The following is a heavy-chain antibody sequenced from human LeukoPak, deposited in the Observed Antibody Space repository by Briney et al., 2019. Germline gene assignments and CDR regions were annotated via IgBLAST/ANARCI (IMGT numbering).Heavy chain of an antibody. V-gene: IGHV1-69*13. J-gene: IGHJ5*02. CDR1: GGTFSSYA. CDR2: IIPIFGTA. CDR3: AREKVTMVRGVIRRTRFDP. Sequence: SVKVSCKASGGTFSSYAVSWVRQAPGQGLEWMGGIIPIFGTANYAQKFQGRVTITADESTSTAYMELSSLRSEDTAVYYCAREKVTMVRGVIRRTRFDPWGQGTLVTVSS. D-gene: IGHD3-10*01.